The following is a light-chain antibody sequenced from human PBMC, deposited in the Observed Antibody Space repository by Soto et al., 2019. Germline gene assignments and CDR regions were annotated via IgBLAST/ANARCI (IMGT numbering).Light chain of an antibody. Sequence: QSALTQPASVSGSPGQSITISCTGTSSDVGGYNYVSWYQQHPGKAPKLMIYEVSNRPSGVSNRFSGSKSGNTASLTISGLQAEDEADYYCSSYISSRSLFGGGTKLTVL. CDR3: SSYISSRSL. J-gene: IGLJ2*01. CDR1: SSDVGGYNY. CDR2: EVS. V-gene: IGLV2-14*01.